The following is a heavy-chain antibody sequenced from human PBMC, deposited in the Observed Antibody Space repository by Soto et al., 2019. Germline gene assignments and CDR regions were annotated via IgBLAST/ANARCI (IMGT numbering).Heavy chain of an antibody. Sequence: GSLRLSCVASGFTFSSYGMHWVRQAPGKGLEWVAVMSYDGSHEYYADSVKGRFTISRDNSKTILYLQMNSLRLEDTAVYYCAKGSVLRVVEAPLAILGGVDVWGQGAMVTVPS. CDR1: GFTFSSYG. CDR3: AKGSVLRVVEAPLAILGGVDV. J-gene: IGHJ6*02. V-gene: IGHV3-33*06. D-gene: IGHD2-8*01. CDR2: MSYDGSHE.